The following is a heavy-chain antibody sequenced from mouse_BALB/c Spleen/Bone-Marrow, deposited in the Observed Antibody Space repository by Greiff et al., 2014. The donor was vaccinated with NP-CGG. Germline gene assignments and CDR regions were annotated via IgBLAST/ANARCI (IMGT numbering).Heavy chain of an antibody. CDR2: ISSCERYT. Sequence: VHLVESGGGLVKPGGSLKLSRAASGFTFRSFALSWVRQTPEKRLGWVATISSCERYTHYLDSVMGRFTITRDNAKNTLYMQMSSLRSEESAMYYCASNKANWEGFVYWGQGTLVTVSA. V-gene: IGHV5-9-3*01. CDR1: GFTFRSFA. CDR3: ASNKANWEGFVY. J-gene: IGHJ3*01. D-gene: IGHD4-1*01.